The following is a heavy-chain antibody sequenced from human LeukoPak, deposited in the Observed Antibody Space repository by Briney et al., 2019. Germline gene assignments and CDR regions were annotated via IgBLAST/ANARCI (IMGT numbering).Heavy chain of an antibody. CDR3: ARSASVAGQYYYYYYGMDV. D-gene: IGHD6-19*01. CDR1: GYTFTSYY. V-gene: IGHV1-46*01. J-gene: IGHJ6*02. CDR2: INPSGGST. Sequence: ASVKVSCKASGYTFTSYYMHWMRQAPGQGLEWMGIINPSGGSTSYAQKFQGRVTMTRDTSTSTVYMELSSLRSEDTAVYYCARSASVAGQYYYYYYGMDVWGQGTTVTVSS.